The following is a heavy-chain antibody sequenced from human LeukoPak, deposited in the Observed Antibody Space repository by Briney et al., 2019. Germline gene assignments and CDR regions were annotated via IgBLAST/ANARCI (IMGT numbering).Heavy chain of an antibody. Sequence: ASVKVSCKVSGYTLTELSMHWVRQAPGKGLEWMGGFDPEDGETIYAQKFQGRVTMTEDTSTDTAYIELSSLRSEDTAVYYCATYRIAAAITYYYYYMDVWGKGTTVTVSS. J-gene: IGHJ6*03. V-gene: IGHV1-24*01. CDR2: FDPEDGET. D-gene: IGHD6-13*01. CDR1: GYTLTELS. CDR3: ATYRIAAAITYYYYYMDV.